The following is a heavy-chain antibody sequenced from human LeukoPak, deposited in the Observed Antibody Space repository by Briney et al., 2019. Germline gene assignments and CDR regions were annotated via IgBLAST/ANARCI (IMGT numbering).Heavy chain of an antibody. Sequence: PGGSLRLSCAASGFTFSNAWMSWVRQAPGKGLEWVGRIKSKTGGGTTDYAAPVKGRFTISRDDSKNTLYLQMNSLKTEDTAVYYCTTEGDGYNLYAFDYWGQGTLVTVSS. CDR3: TTEGDGYNLYAFDY. J-gene: IGHJ4*02. CDR2: IKSKTGGGTT. D-gene: IGHD5-24*01. V-gene: IGHV3-15*01. CDR1: GFTFSNAW.